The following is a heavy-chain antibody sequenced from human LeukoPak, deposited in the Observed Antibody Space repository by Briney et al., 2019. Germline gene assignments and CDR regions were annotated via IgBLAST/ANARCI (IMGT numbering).Heavy chain of an antibody. J-gene: IGHJ4*02. Sequence: GGSLRLSCAASGFTFSSYEMNWVRQAPGKGLEWVSYISGSGSTIYYADSVKGRFTISRDNAKNSLYLQMNSLRAEDTAVYYCARGVPGLWFGELSNLFDYWGQGTLVAVSS. CDR2: ISGSGSTI. D-gene: IGHD3-10*01. V-gene: IGHV3-48*03. CDR1: GFTFSSYE. CDR3: ARGVPGLWFGELSNLFDY.